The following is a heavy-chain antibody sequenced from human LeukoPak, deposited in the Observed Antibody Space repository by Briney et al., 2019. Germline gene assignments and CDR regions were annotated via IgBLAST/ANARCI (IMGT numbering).Heavy chain of an antibody. V-gene: IGHV4-39*01. CDR3: ARHVWEPTRWSYYYYYMDV. D-gene: IGHD1-26*01. CDR2: IYYSGST. J-gene: IGHJ6*03. CDR1: GGSISSYY. Sequence: SETLSLTCTVSGGSISSYYWSSIRQPPGKGLEWIGSIYYSGSTYYNPSLKSRVTISVDTSKNQFSLKLSSVTAADTAVYYCARHVWEPTRWSYYYYYMDVWGKGTTVTVSS.